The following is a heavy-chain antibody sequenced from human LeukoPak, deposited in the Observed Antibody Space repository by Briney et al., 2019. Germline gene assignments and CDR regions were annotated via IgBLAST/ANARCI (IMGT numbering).Heavy chain of an antibody. J-gene: IGHJ4*02. CDR1: GFTFSSYA. D-gene: IGHD3-22*01. Sequence: GGSLRLSCAASGFTFSSYAMSWVRQAPGKGLEWVSAISGSGGSTYYADSVKGRFTISRDNAKNSLYLQMNSLRAEDTAVYYCATYYYDSSGYYDIDYWGQGTLVTVSS. CDR3: ATYYYDSSGYYDIDY. V-gene: IGHV3-23*01. CDR2: ISGSGGST.